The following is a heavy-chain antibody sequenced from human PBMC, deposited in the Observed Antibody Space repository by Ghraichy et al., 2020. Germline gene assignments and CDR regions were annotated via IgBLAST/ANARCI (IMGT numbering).Heavy chain of an antibody. D-gene: IGHD2-8*02. CDR3: ATGYFDF. Sequence: GALRLSCAATGFSFRSYEMNWVRQAPGKGLEWLSYIDNSGTTINYADSVRGRFTISRDNAKNTLYLQMDSLRAEDTAVYYCATGYFDFWGRGTLVTVSS. V-gene: IGHV3-48*03. CDR1: GFSFRSYE. CDR2: IDNSGTTI. J-gene: IGHJ2*01.